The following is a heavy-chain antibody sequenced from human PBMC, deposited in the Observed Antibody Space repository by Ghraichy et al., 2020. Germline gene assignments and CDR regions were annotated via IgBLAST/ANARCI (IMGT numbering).Heavy chain of an antibody. J-gene: IGHJ4*02. CDR2: ISYSGST. D-gene: IGHD3-9*01. CDR3: ARHLVKLVGFDY. V-gene: IGHV4-39*01. Sequence: SETLPLTCTVSGGSISSSSYYWGWIRQPPGKGLEWIGSISYSGSTYFNPSLKSRVTISVDTSKNQFSLELSSVTAADTAVYYCARHLVKLVGFDYWGQGALVTVSS. CDR1: GGSISSSSYY.